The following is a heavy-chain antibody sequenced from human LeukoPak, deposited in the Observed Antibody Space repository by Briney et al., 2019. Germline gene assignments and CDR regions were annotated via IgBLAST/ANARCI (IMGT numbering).Heavy chain of an antibody. CDR1: GFTFSSYA. V-gene: IGHV3-23*01. CDR3: AKATGGFGEPRAFDI. J-gene: IGHJ3*02. D-gene: IGHD3-10*01. CDR2: ISGSGGST. Sequence: PGGSLRLSCAASGFTFSSYAMSWVRQAPGKRLEWVSAISGSGGSTYYADSVKGRFTISRDNSKNTLYLQMNSLRAEDTAVYYCAKATGGFGEPRAFDIWGQGTMVTVSS.